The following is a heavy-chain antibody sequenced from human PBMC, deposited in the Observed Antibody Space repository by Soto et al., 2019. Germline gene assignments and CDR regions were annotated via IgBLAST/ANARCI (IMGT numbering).Heavy chain of an antibody. J-gene: IGHJ4*02. CDR3: ERVEVELRVFDY. D-gene: IGHD1-7*01. V-gene: IGHV4-31*03. Sequence: QVQLQESGPGLVKPSQTLSLTCTVSGGSISSGGYYWSWIRQHPGKGLEWIGYIYYSGSTYFNTSLKSRVTISVDTAKNQFSLKLSSVTAADTAVYDCERVEVELRVFDYWGQGTLVTVSS. CDR1: GGSISSGGYY. CDR2: IYYSGST.